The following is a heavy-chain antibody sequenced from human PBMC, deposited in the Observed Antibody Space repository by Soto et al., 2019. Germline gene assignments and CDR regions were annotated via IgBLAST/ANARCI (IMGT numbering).Heavy chain of an antibody. CDR2: TYYRSKWYN. Sequence: PSQTLSLTCAISGDSVSSNSAAWNWIRQSPSRGLEWLGRTYYRSKWYNDYAVSVKSRITINPDTSKNQFSLQLNSVTPEDTAVYYCASEFSTKRGKAHYGMDVWGQGTTVTVSS. CDR3: ASEFSTKRGKAHYGMDV. D-gene: IGHD2-15*01. J-gene: IGHJ6*02. V-gene: IGHV6-1*01. CDR1: GDSVSSNSAA.